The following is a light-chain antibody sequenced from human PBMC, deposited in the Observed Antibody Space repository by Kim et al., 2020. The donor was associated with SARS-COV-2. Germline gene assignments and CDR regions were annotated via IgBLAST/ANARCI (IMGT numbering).Light chain of an antibody. J-gene: IGKJ2*01. CDR1: QSVSSN. CDR3: QQYNNWPF. Sequence: EIVMTQSPATLSVSPGERATLSCRASQSVSSNLAWYQQKPGQAPRLLIYDSSTRATGIPARFSGSGSGTEFTLTISSLQSEDFAVYYCQQYNNWPFFGQGTKLEI. V-gene: IGKV3-15*01. CDR2: DSS.